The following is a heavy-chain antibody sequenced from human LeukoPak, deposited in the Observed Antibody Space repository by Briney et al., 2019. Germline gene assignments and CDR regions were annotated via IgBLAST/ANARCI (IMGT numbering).Heavy chain of an antibody. V-gene: IGHV3-21*01. CDR2: ISSSSSYI. CDR3: WTTVVTSSVD. Sequence: GGSLRLSCAASGFTFSSYAMSWVRQAPGKGLEWVSSISSSSSYIYYADSVKGRFTISRDNAKNSLYLQVNSLRAEDTAVYYCWTTVVTSSVDWGQGTLVTVSS. D-gene: IGHD4-23*01. J-gene: IGHJ4*02. CDR1: GFTFSSYA.